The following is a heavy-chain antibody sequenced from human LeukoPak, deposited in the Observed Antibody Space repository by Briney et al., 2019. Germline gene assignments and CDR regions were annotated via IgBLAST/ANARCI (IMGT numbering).Heavy chain of an antibody. V-gene: IGHV3-74*01. D-gene: IGHD4-23*01. CDR1: GFTFSSYS. Sequence: GGSLRPSCAASGFTFSSYSRNWVRQAPGKGLVWVSRINSDGSSTSYADSVKGRFTTSRDNAKNTLYLQMHSLRAEDTAVYYCARDPRTYDYGGMPDYWGQGTLVTVSS. CDR3: ARDPRTYDYGGMPDY. CDR2: INSDGSST. J-gene: IGHJ4*02.